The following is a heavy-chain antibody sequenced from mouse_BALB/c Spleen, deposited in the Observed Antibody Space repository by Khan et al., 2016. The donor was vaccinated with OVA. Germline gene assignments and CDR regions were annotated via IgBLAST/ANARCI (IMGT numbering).Heavy chain of an antibody. CDR3: ARGNYYGSSSWFGY. CDR1: GYTFSSYW. CDR2: ILPGSGRN. J-gene: IGHJ3*01. V-gene: IGHV1-9*01. D-gene: IGHD1-1*01. Sequence: QVQLKESGAELMKPGASVKISCKATGYTFSSYWIEWVKQRPGHGLEWIGEILPGSGRNNYNEKLKGKATFTADTSSNTAYMQLSNLTSDDSAVYYCARGNYYGSSSWFGYWGQGTLVTVSA.